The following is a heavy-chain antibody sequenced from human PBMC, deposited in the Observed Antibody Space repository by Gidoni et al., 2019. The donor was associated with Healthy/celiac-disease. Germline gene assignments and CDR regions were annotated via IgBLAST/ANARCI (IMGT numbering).Heavy chain of an antibody. CDR2: INHSGST. D-gene: IGHD3-3*01. CDR3: ARAQLRFLMRAEHRHWFDP. V-gene: IGHV4-34*01. Sequence: QVQLQQWGAGLLKPSETLSLTCAVYGGSFSGSYWSWIRQPPGKGLEWIGEINHSGSTNYNPSLKSRVTISVDTSKNQFSLKLSSVTAADTAVYYCARAQLRFLMRAEHRHWFDPWGQGTLVTVSS. CDR1: GGSFSGSY. J-gene: IGHJ5*02.